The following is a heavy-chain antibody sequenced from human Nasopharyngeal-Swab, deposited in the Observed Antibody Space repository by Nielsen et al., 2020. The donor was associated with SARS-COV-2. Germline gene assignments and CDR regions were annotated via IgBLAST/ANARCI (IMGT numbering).Heavy chain of an antibody. CDR3: ARDGLDYDFWSAYFMDV. CDR1: GFAFSTYN. D-gene: IGHD3-3*01. CDR2: ISSSSTYI. V-gene: IGHV3-21*01. J-gene: IGHJ6*02. Sequence: GESLKISCAASGFAFSTYNMNWVRQAPGKGLEWVSSISSSSTYIYYADSVKGRFTISRDSAQSSLFLQMNSLRAEDTAVYYCARDGLDYDFWSAYFMDVWGRGTTVTVFS.